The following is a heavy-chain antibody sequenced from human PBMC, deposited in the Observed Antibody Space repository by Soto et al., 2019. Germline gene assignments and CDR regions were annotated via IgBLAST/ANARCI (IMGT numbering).Heavy chain of an antibody. Sequence: QLLESGPGLVKPSQTLSLTCTVSGGSISSGGYYWSWIRQHPGKGLEWIGYIYYSGSTYYNPSLKSRVTISVDTSKNQFSLKLSSVTAADTAVYYCAGRVYCTNGVCYTGAENDAFDIWGQGTMVTVSS. V-gene: IGHV4-31*03. CDR3: AGRVYCTNGVCYTGAENDAFDI. J-gene: IGHJ3*02. CDR1: GGSISSGGYY. CDR2: IYYSGST. D-gene: IGHD2-8*01.